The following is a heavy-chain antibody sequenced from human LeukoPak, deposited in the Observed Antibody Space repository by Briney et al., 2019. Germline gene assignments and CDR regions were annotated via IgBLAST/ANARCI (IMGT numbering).Heavy chain of an antibody. Sequence: SETLSLTCTVSGGSISSGDYYWSWIRQPPGKGLEWIGYTYYSGSTYYNPSLKSRVTISVDTSKNQFSLKLSSVTAADTAVYYCARDTRDGYNYFDYWGQGTLVTVSS. CDR3: ARDTRDGYNYFDY. D-gene: IGHD5-24*01. CDR1: GGSISSGDYY. CDR2: TYYSGST. V-gene: IGHV4-30-4*01. J-gene: IGHJ4*02.